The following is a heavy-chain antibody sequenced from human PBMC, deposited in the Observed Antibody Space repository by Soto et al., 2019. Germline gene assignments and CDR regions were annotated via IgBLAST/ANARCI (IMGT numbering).Heavy chain of an antibody. D-gene: IGHD1-1*01. Sequence: EVQLVESGGGLVKPGGSLRLSCAASGFTFSSYWMSWVRQAPGKGLEWVANIKQDGSEKHYVDSVKGRFTISRDNAKNSLYLQMNSLRAEDTAVYYCAREATIGTSDGLDVWGQGTTVTVSS. CDR3: AREATIGTSDGLDV. CDR1: GFTFSSYW. V-gene: IGHV3-7*03. CDR2: IKQDGSEK. J-gene: IGHJ6*02.